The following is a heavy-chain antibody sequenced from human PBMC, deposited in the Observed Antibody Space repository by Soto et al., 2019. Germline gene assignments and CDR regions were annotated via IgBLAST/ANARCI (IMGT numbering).Heavy chain of an antibody. D-gene: IGHD5-12*01. Sequence: SETLSLTCTVSGGSISSYDWSWIRQPPGKGLEWIGYIYYSGSTNYNPSLNSRVTISVDTSKNQFSLKLSSVTAADTAVYYCARGRYSGYDKGPFDYWGQGTLVTVSS. CDR2: IYYSGST. CDR3: ARGRYSGYDKGPFDY. J-gene: IGHJ4*02. V-gene: IGHV4-59*01. CDR1: GGSISSYD.